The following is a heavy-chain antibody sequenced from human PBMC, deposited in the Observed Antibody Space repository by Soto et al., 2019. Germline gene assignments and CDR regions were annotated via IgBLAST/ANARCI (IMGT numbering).Heavy chain of an antibody. J-gene: IGHJ6*02. CDR1: GFTFSSYA. Sequence: GSLRLSCSASGFTFSSYAMHWVRQAPGKGLEWVAVISYDGSNKYYADSVKGRFTISRDNSKNTLYLQMNSLRAEDTAVYYCAREYYDFWSGYYTRPRGAYYYYYGMDVWGQGTTGTVSS. D-gene: IGHD3-3*01. CDR3: AREYYDFWSGYYTRPRGAYYYYYGMDV. V-gene: IGHV3-30-3*01. CDR2: ISYDGSNK.